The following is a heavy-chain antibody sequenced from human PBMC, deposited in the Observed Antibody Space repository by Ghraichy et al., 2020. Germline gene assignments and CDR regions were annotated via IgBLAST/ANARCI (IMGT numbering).Heavy chain of an antibody. J-gene: IGHJ4*02. CDR1: GGSISSSSYY. D-gene: IGHD3-3*01. Sequence: SETLSLTCTVSGGSISSSSYYWGWIRQPPGKGLEWIGSIYYSGSTYYNPSLKSRVTISVDTSKNQFSLKLSSVTAADTAVYYCVRLVKWSEGGYFDYWGQGTLVSVSS. CDR3: VRLVKWSEGGYFDY. CDR2: IYYSGST. V-gene: IGHV4-39*01.